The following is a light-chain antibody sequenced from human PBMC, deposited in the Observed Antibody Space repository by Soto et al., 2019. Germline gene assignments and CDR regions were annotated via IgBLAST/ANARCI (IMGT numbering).Light chain of an antibody. Sequence: DLQMTQSPSSVSAPVGDRVTITCRASQGINSWLAWYQQKAGKAPNLLIYAASSLQSGVPSRFSGSGSGTDFTLTINSLQPEDSATYYCQQGNGFPWTFGQGTKVEIK. CDR2: AAS. CDR1: QGINSW. CDR3: QQGNGFPWT. J-gene: IGKJ1*01. V-gene: IGKV1-12*02.